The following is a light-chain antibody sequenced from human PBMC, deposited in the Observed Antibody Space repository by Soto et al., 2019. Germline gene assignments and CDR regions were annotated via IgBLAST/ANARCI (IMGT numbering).Light chain of an antibody. CDR1: SSNIGSYT. J-gene: IGLJ2*01. CDR3: AAWDDSLNGVV. CDR2: SNN. V-gene: IGLV1-44*01. Sequence: QSVLTQPPSASGTPGQRVTISCSGSSSNIGSYTVNWYQQLPGTAPKPLIYSNNQRPSGVPDRFSGSKSGTSVSLAISGLQSEDEADYYCAAWDDSLNGVVFGGGTKLTVL.